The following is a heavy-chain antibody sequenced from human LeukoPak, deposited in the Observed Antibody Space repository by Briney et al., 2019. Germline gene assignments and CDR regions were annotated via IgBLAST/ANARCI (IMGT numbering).Heavy chain of an antibody. CDR1: GYNFFTYW. CDR3: ARQFSEF. D-gene: IGHD3-10*01. V-gene: IGHV5-51*01. J-gene: IGHJ4*02. CDR2: IYPDDSQT. Sequence: GESLKISCKASGYNFFTYWIGWVRQIPGKGLEWMAIIYPDDSQTRYSPSFEGQVTISADKSINTAYLQWSSLKASDTAIYYCARQFSEFWGQGTRVTVSS.